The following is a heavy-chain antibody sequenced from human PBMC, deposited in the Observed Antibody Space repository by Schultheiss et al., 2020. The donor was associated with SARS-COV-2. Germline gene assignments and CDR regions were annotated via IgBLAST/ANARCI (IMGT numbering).Heavy chain of an antibody. J-gene: IGHJ6*02. V-gene: IGHV4-39*07. CDR2: IYTSGST. Sequence: GSLRLSCTVSGGSISSSSYYWGWIRQPPGKGLEWIGSIYTSGSTNYNPSLKSRVTISVDTSKNQFSLKLSSVTAADTAVYYCARAGSVGCSSTSCSYGMDVWGQGTTVTVSS. CDR3: ARAGSVGCSSTSCSYGMDV. D-gene: IGHD2-2*01. CDR1: GGSISSSSYY.